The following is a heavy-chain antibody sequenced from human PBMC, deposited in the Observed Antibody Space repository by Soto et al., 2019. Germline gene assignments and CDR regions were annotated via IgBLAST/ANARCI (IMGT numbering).Heavy chain of an antibody. V-gene: IGHV1-24*01. Sequence: GASVKVSCKVSGYTLTELSMHWVRQAPGKGLEWMGGFDPEDGGTIYAQKFQGRVTMTEDTSTDTAYMELSSLRSEDTAVYYCATSGSKGYYYGMDVWGQGTTVTVSS. CDR3: ATSGSKGYYYGMDV. CDR2: FDPEDGGT. CDR1: GYTLTELS. J-gene: IGHJ6*02.